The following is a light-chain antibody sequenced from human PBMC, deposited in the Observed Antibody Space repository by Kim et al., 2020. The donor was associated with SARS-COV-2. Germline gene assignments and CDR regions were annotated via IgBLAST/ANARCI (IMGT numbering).Light chain of an antibody. CDR2: GKN. CDR3: NSRDSSGNHWV. V-gene: IGLV3-19*01. CDR1: GRISYY. Sequence: LSQTVRIQRQGAGRISYYASWYQQKPGQAPVLVIYGKNNRPPGIPDRFSGSSSGNTASLPITGAQAEDEADYYCNSRDSSGNHWVFGGGTQLTVL. J-gene: IGLJ3*02.